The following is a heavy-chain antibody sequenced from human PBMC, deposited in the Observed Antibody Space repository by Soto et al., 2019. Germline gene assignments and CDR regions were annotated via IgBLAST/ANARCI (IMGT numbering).Heavy chain of an antibody. CDR3: AKIDVVVPGAFNI. CDR1: GGNFISYW. V-gene: IGHV5-51*01. J-gene: IGHJ3*02. Sequence: GESLKISCKGSGGNFISYWIGWVRQMTGKGLEWMGIIYPGDSDTRYSPSFQGQVTISADKSISTAYLQWSSLKASDPAMYYWAKIDVVVPGAFNIWGKGTMFTVSS. CDR2: IYPGDSDT. D-gene: IGHD2-2*01.